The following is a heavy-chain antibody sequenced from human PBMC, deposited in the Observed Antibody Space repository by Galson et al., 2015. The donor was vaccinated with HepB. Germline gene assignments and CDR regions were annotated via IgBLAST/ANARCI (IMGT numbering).Heavy chain of an antibody. V-gene: IGHV1-69*13. Sequence: SVKVSCKASGGTFSSYAISWVRQAPGQGLEWMGGIIPIFGTANYAQKFQGRVTITADESTSTAYMELSSLRSEDTAVYYCARSLTYYDFWSGSHMPGGMDVWGQGTTVTVSS. D-gene: IGHD3-3*01. J-gene: IGHJ6*02. CDR1: GGTFSSYA. CDR2: IIPIFGTA. CDR3: ARSLTYYDFWSGSHMPGGMDV.